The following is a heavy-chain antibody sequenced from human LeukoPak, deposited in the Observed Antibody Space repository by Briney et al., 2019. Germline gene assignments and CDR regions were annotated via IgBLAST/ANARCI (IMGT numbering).Heavy chain of an antibody. V-gene: IGHV1-2*02. CDR3: ATDPPGFDY. J-gene: IGHJ4*02. CDR1: GYTFTGYY. Sequence: ASVKVPCKASGYTFTGYYMHWVRQAPGQGLEWMGWINPNSGDTNYAQNFQGRVTMTRDTSINTAYMELSRLRSDDTAVYYCATDPPGFDYWGQGTLVTVSS. CDR2: INPNSGDT.